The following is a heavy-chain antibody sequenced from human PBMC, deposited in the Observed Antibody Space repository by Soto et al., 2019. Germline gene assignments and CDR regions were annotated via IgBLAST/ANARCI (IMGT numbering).Heavy chain of an antibody. J-gene: IGHJ6*02. CDR3: AREGPAPYYYYGMDV. CDR2: ISGYNGNT. Sequence: QVQLVQSRGEVKKPGASVKVSCKTSGYSFTTYGISWVRQAPGHGLEWMGWISGYNGNTNYAQKLQGRVTMTTDTPTSTAYMELRSLRSDDTAVYYCAREGPAPYYYYGMDVWGQGSTVTVSS. CDR1: GYSFTTYG. V-gene: IGHV1-18*01.